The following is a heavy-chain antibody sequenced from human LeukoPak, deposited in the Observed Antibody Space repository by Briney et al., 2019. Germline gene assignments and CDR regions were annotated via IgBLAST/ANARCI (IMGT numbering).Heavy chain of an antibody. D-gene: IGHD3-10*01. Sequence: SETLSLTCTVSGGSSSSSSYYWGWIRQPPGKGLEWIGSIYYSGGTYYNPSLKSRVTISVDTSKNQFSLKLSSVTAADTAVYYCASPFSMVRGGIKPIGDDYWGQGTLVTVSS. V-gene: IGHV4-39*01. J-gene: IGHJ4*02. CDR3: ASPFSMVRGGIKPIGDDY. CDR1: GGSSSSSSYY. CDR2: IYYSGGT.